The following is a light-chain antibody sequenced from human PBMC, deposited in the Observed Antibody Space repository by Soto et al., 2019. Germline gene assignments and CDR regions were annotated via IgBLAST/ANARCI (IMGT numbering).Light chain of an antibody. J-gene: IGKJ4*01. CDR2: GAS. CDR3: RQDSVSPT. CDR1: QTISNTF. Sequence: EIVLTQSPGTLSLSPGERATISCRASQTISNTFLAWYQQRPGQAPRLLIYGASGRAAGIPDRFSGSGSGTDLTLRIRRLESEDFAVYYFRQDSVSPTFGGGTKVDIK. V-gene: IGKV3-20*01.